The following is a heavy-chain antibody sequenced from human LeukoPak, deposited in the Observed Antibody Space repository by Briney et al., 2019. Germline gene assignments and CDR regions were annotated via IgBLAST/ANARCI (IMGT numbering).Heavy chain of an antibody. CDR2: IKSKSDGGII. V-gene: IGHV3-15*01. CDR1: GSTFSNAW. CDR3: AHFGSAEYFQD. Sequence: GGSLRLSCAASGSTFSNAWMSWVRQAPGKGLEWVGRIKSKSDGGIIDYARSVNGRFTISRDDSKNTLYLQMNSLKTEDTAVYYCAHFGSAEYFQDWGQGTLVTVSS. J-gene: IGHJ1*01. D-gene: IGHD3-10*01.